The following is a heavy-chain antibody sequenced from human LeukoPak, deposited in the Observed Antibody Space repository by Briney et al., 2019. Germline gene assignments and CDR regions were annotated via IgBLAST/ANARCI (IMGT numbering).Heavy chain of an antibody. V-gene: IGHV4-4*07. CDR3: ARNYDCWSGYPDYFDY. CDR2: IYTSGST. CDR1: GGSISSYY. Sequence: SETLSLTCTVSGGSISSYYWSWIRQPAEKGLEWIGRIYTSGSTNYNPSLKSRVTMSVDTSKNQFSLKLSSVTAADTAVYYCARNYDCWSGYPDYFDYWGQGTLVTVSS. J-gene: IGHJ4*02. D-gene: IGHD3-3*01.